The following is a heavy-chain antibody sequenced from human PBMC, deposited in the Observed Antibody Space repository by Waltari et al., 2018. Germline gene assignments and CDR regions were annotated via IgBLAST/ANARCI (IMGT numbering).Heavy chain of an antibody. J-gene: IGHJ4*02. CDR3: ARALGTTKLGRGYYFDY. Sequence: EVQLVESGGGLVKPGGSLRLSCAASGFTFSSYSMNWVRQAPVKGLEWVSSISSSSSYIYYADSVKGRFTISRDNAKNSLYLQMNSLRAEDTAVYYCARALGTTKLGRGYYFDYWGQGTLVTVSS. D-gene: IGHD1-1*01. V-gene: IGHV3-21*01. CDR2: ISSSSSYI. CDR1: GFTFSSYS.